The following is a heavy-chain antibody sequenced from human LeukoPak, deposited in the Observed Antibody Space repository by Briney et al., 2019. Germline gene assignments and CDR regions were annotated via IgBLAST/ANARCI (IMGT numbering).Heavy chain of an antibody. CDR3: AKGGYCSSTSCSGNDYYYYGMDV. J-gene: IGHJ6*02. V-gene: IGHV3-30*18. Sequence: GGSLRLSCAASGFIVSSNYMSWVRQAPGKGLEWVAVISYDGSNKYYADSVKGRFTISRDNSKNTLYLQMNSLRAEDTAVYYCAKGGYCSSTSCSGNDYYYYGMDVWGQGTTVTVSS. CDR1: GFIVSSNY. CDR2: ISYDGSNK. D-gene: IGHD2-2*01.